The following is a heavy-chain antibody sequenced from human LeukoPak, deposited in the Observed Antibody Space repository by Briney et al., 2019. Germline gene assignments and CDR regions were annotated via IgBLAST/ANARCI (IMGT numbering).Heavy chain of an antibody. D-gene: IGHD5-24*01. Sequence: SETLSLTCAVSGYSISSGYYWGWIRQPPGKGLEWIGSIYHSGSTYYNPSLKSRVTISVDTSKNQFSLKLSSVTAADTAVYYCATPSRDGYNKDAFDIWGQGTMVTASS. J-gene: IGHJ3*02. CDR1: GYSISSGYY. V-gene: IGHV4-38-2*01. CDR3: ATPSRDGYNKDAFDI. CDR2: IYHSGST.